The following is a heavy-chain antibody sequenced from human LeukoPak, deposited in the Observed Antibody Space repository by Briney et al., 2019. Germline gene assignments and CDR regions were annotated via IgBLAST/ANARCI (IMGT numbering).Heavy chain of an antibody. CDR3: ARTSSNYGWFDP. Sequence: SETLSLTCSVSGGSISSYYWSWIRQPAGKGLEWIGRIYTSGSTNYNPSLKSRVTMSVDTSKNQFSLKLSSVTAADTAVYYCARTSSNYGWFDPWGQGTLVTVSS. V-gene: IGHV4-4*07. CDR1: GGSISSYY. D-gene: IGHD4-11*01. CDR2: IYTSGST. J-gene: IGHJ5*02.